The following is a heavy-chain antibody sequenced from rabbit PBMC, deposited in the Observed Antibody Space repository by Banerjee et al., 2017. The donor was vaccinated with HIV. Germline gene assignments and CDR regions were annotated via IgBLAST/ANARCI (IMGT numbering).Heavy chain of an antibody. V-gene: IGHV1S45*01. D-gene: IGHD4-1*01. CDR3: ARDLAGVIGWNFGL. Sequence: QEQLEESGGDLVKPEGSLTLTCTDSGFSFSSYWMCWVSQAPGKGLEWIACIYGGSSGSTYYASWAKGRFTISRTSSTTVALQMTSLTAADTATYFCARDLAGVIGWNFGLWGQGTLVTVS. CDR1: GFSFSSYW. CDR2: IYGGSSGST. J-gene: IGHJ3*01.